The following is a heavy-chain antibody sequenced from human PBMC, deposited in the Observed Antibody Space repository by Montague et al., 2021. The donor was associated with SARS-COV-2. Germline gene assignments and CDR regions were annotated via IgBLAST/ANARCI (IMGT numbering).Heavy chain of an antibody. J-gene: IGHJ4*02. CDR2: IYWDDDK. D-gene: IGHD2-21*01. CDR3: AHRRSGFHYFDY. Sequence: PALVKPTQTLTLTCTFSGFSLSTTGVAVAWIRQPPGKALEWLALIYWDDDKLYSPSLMSRLTITKNTSKNQVVLTMTNMDPVDTATYSCAHRRSGFHYFDYWGQGTLVTVSS. V-gene: IGHV2-5*02. CDR1: GFSLSTTGVA.